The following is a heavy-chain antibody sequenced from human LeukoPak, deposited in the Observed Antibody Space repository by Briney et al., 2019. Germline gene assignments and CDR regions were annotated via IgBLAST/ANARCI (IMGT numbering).Heavy chain of an antibody. V-gene: IGHV3-30*02. CDR1: GFTFSSYG. CDR3: AKDDARGTYYFDY. CDR2: IRYDGSNK. Sequence: GRSLRLSCAASGFTFSSYGMHWVRQAPGKGLEWVAFIRYDGSNKYYADSVKGRFTISRDNSKNTLYLQMNSLRAEDTAVYYCAKDDARGTYYFDYWGQGTLVTVSS. J-gene: IGHJ4*02. D-gene: IGHD1-1*01.